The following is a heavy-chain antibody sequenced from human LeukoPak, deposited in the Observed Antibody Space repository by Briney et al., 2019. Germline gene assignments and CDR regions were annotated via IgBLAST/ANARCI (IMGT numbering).Heavy chain of an antibody. J-gene: IGHJ4*02. CDR2: INHSGST. Sequence: SETLSLTCAVYGGSFSGYFWSWIRQPPGKGLEWIGEINHSGSTNYNPSLKSRVTISVDTSKNQFSLKLSSVTAADTAVYYCARGQIVGDRGPFDYWGQETLVTVSS. CDR3: ARGQIVGDRGPFDY. V-gene: IGHV4-34*01. CDR1: GGSFSGYF. D-gene: IGHD1-26*01.